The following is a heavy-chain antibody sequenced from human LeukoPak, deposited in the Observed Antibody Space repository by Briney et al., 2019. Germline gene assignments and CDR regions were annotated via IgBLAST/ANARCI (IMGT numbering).Heavy chain of an antibody. CDR2: IRDNGGGT. Sequence: GGSLRLSCADSRFTFSTYATTCVRPAPERGLEWVSAIRDNGGGTYYTDSAKGRFTLSRDNSKNSLNAQMNSLRDEDMAVYYGAREYKVGTITLSFDIWGQGTMVTVSS. V-gene: IGHV3-23*01. J-gene: IGHJ3*02. D-gene: IGHD5-12*01. CDR3: AREYKVGTITLSFDI. CDR1: RFTFSTYA.